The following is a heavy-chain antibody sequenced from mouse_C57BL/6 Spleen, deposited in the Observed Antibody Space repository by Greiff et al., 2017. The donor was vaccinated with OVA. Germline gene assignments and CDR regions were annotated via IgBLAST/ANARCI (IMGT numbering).Heavy chain of an antibody. D-gene: IGHD2-5*01. Sequence: EVQLVESEGGLVQPGSSMKLSCTASGFTFSDYYMAWVRQVPEKGLEWVANINYDGSSTYYLDSLKSRFIISRDNAKNILYLQMSSLKSEDTATYYCARNYYSNYFDYWGQGTTLTVSS. CDR2: INYDGSST. CDR3: ARNYYSNYFDY. J-gene: IGHJ2*01. V-gene: IGHV5-16*01. CDR1: GFTFSDYY.